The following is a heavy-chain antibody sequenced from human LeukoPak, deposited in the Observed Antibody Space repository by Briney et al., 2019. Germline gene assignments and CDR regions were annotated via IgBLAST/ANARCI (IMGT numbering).Heavy chain of an antibody. Sequence: GGSLRLSCAASGFTFSSYEMNWVRQAPGKGLEWVSYISSSGSTIYYADSVKGRFTISRDNAKNSLYMQMNSLRAEDTAVYYCARDYYGSGRSVDWGQGTLVTVSS. J-gene: IGHJ4*02. D-gene: IGHD3-10*01. V-gene: IGHV3-48*03. CDR2: ISSSGSTI. CDR3: ARDYYGSGRSVD. CDR1: GFTFSSYE.